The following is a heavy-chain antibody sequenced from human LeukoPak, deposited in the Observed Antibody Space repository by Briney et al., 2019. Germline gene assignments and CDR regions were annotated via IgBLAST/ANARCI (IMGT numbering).Heavy chain of an antibody. J-gene: IGHJ5*02. CDR1: GGSISSGSYY. CDR3: ARDSPPYDFYRSWFDP. Sequence: SQTLSLTCTVSGGSISSGSYYWSWIRQPAGKGLEWIGRIYTSGSTNYNPSLKSRVTISVDTSKNQFSLKLSSVTAADTAVYYCARDSPPYDFYRSWFDPWGQGTLVTVSS. V-gene: IGHV4-61*02. CDR2: IYTSGST. D-gene: IGHD3-3*01.